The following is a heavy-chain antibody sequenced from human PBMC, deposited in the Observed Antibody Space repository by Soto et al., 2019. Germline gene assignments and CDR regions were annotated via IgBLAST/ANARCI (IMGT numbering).Heavy chain of an antibody. J-gene: IGHJ4*02. CDR1: GYTFTSYG. CDR2: ISAYNGNT. Sequence: QVQLVQSGAEVKKPGASVKVSCKASGYTFTSYGISWVRQAPGQGLEWMGWISAYNGNTNYAQKLQGSVTMTTDTSTSTAYMELRSLRSDDTAVYYCARDPDHYYDSSGYYQDFDYWGQGTLVTVSS. V-gene: IGHV1-18*01. CDR3: ARDPDHYYDSSGYYQDFDY. D-gene: IGHD3-22*01.